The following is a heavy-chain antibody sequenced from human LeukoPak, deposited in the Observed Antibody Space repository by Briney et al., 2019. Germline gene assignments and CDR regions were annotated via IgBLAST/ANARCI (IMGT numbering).Heavy chain of an antibody. CDR3: ARESWEWLSSDY. CDR2: IKQDGSEK. CDR1: GFTFSSYW. D-gene: IGHD3-3*01. V-gene: IGHV3-7*01. J-gene: IGHJ4*02. Sequence: GGSLRLSCAASGFTFSSYWMSWVRQAPGKGLEWVANIKQDGSEKYYVESVKGRFTISRDNAKNSLYLQMKSLRAEDTAVYYCARESWEWLSSDYWGQGTLVTVSS.